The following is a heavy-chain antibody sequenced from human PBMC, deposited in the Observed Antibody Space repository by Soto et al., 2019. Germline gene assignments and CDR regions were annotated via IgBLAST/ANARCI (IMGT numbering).Heavy chain of an antibody. CDR1: GGSFSGYY. CDR2: INHSGST. D-gene: IGHD6-13*01. V-gene: IGHV4-34*01. CDR3: ARPGVSFNWFDP. J-gene: IGHJ5*02. Sequence: SETLSLTCAVYGGSFSGYYWSWIRQPPGKGLEWIGEINHSGSTNYNPSLKSRVTISVDTSKNQFSLKLSSVTAADTAVYYCARPGVSFNWFDPWGQGTLVTVYS.